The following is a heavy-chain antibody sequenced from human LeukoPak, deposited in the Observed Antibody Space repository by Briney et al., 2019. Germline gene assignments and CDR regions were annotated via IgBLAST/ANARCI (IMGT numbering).Heavy chain of an antibody. CDR2: ISSTGSTI. V-gene: IGHV3-48*03. Sequence: GGSLRLSCAASGFTFSSYEMNWVRQAPGKGLEWVSYISSTGSTIYYADCVKGRFTISRDNGKNSLYLQMNSLRAEDTAVYYCAKGPLSGSHYDFDYWGQGTLVTVSS. CDR3: AKGPLSGSHYDFDY. J-gene: IGHJ4*02. CDR1: GFTFSSYE. D-gene: IGHD1-26*01.